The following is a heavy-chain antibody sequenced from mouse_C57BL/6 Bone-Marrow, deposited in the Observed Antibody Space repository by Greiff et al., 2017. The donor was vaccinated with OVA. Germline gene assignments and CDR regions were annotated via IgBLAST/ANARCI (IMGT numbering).Heavy chain of an antibody. CDR2: ISYDVST. CDR1: GYSFTSCYY. V-gene: IGHV3-6*01. D-gene: IGHD2-2*01. CDR3: ARSYGYGG. Sequence: EVQLQQSGPGLVKPSQSLSLSCSVSGYSFTSCYYWNWIRQFPGNKLEWMGNISYDVSTNYNPSFKNQISITRDTSKNQFFLKLNAVTTEDTATYYCARSYGYGGWGTGTTVTVSS. J-gene: IGHJ1*03.